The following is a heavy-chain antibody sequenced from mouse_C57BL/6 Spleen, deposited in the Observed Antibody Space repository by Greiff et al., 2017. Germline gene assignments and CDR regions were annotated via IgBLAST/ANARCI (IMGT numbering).Heavy chain of an antibody. Sequence: EVMLVESGGGLVQPGGSLKLSCAASGFTFSSYTMSWVRQTPEKRLEWVATISGGGGNTYYPDSVKGRFTISRDNAKNTLYLQMSSLRSEDTALYYCARLLYGNYFYYWGQGTTLTVSS. CDR3: ARLLYGNYFYY. CDR1: GFTFSSYT. J-gene: IGHJ2*01. CDR2: ISGGGGNT. D-gene: IGHD1-1*01. V-gene: IGHV5-9*01.